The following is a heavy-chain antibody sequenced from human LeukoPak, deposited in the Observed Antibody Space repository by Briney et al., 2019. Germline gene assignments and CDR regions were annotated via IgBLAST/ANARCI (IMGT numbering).Heavy chain of an antibody. D-gene: IGHD6-19*01. CDR3: ARWAYSTDWYQYFDK. CDR2: IYYSGST. CDR1: GGSISSYY. J-gene: IGHJ4*02. V-gene: IGHV4-59*08. Sequence: SETLSLTCTVSGGSISSYYWTWIRQPPGAGLEGIGYIYYSGSTNYNPSRKSRVPISAATSKNQFSLKLTSVTAADTAVYYCARWAYSTDWYQYFDKWGQGTLVTVSS.